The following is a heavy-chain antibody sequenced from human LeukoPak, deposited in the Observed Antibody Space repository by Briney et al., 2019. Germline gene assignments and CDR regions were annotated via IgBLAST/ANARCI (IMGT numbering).Heavy chain of an antibody. CDR3: ARPIAAAGTGEVGY. J-gene: IGHJ4*02. V-gene: IGHV3-43*01. Sequence: GGSLRLSCAASGFTFDDYTMHWVRQAPGKGLEWVSLISWDGGSTYYADSVKGRFTISRDNSKNSLYLQMNSLRTEDTAVYYCARPIAAAGTGEVGYWGQGTLVTVSS. CDR1: GFTFDDYT. CDR2: ISWDGGST. D-gene: IGHD6-13*01.